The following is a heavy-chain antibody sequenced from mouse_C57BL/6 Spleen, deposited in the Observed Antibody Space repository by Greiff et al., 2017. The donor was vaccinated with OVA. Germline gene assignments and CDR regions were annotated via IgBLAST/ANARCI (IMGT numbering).Heavy chain of an antibody. D-gene: IGHD2-1*01. J-gene: IGHJ3*01. Sequence: VQLKQSGPELVKPGASVKIPCKASGYTFTDYNMDWVKQSHGKSLEWIGDINPNNGGTIYNQKFKGKATLTVDKSSSTAYMELRSLTSEDTAVYYCAREGLIYYGNSPCAYWGQGTLVTVSA. V-gene: IGHV1-18*01. CDR3: AREGLIYYGNSPCAY. CDR2: INPNNGGT. CDR1: GYTFTDYN.